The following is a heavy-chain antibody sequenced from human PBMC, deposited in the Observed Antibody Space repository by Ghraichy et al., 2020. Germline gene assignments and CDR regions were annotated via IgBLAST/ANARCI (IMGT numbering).Heavy chain of an antibody. D-gene: IGHD1-26*01. CDR2: FDPEDGET. CDR1: GYTLTELS. Sequence: ASVKVSCKVSGYTLTELSMHWVRQAPGKGLEWMGGFDPEDGETIYAQKFQGRVTMTEDTSTDTAYMELSSLRSEDTAVYYCASFMGGSYEMGYYFDYWGQGTLVTVSS. J-gene: IGHJ4*02. V-gene: IGHV1-24*01. CDR3: ASFMGGSYEMGYYFDY.